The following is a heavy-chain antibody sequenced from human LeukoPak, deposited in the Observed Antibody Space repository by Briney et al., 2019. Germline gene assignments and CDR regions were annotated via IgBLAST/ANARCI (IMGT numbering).Heavy chain of an antibody. Sequence: SETLSLTCTVSGGSISSYYWSWIRQPPGKGLEWIGSIYYSGSTYYNPSLKSRVTISVDTSKNQFSLKLSSVTAADTAVYYCAMHISYYYGSGSSSYYFDYWGQGTLVTVSS. CDR2: IYYSGST. J-gene: IGHJ4*02. V-gene: IGHV4-59*12. D-gene: IGHD3-10*01. CDR3: AMHISYYYGSGSSSYYFDY. CDR1: GGSISSYY.